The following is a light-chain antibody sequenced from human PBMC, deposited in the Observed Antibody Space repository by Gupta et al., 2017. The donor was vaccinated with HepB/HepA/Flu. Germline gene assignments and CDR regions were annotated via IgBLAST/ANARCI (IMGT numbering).Light chain of an antibody. V-gene: IGLV8-61*01. CDR1: SGSVSTSSY. CDR3: VLYMGSGIWV. Sequence: QTVVTQELSFSVSPAGTVTLHCGLSSGSVSTSSYPSWYQQTPGQAPRTLIYSTHTRSSGVPDRFSGSILGNKAALAITGAQADDESDYYCVLYMGSGIWVFGGGTKLTVL. CDR2: STH. J-gene: IGLJ3*02.